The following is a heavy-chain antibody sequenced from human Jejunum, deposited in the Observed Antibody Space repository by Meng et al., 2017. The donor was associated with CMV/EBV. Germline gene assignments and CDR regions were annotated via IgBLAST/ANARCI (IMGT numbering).Heavy chain of an antibody. V-gene: IGHV3-53*01. D-gene: IGHD5-18*01. CDR2: IYADGST. CDR1: GFTVSSNY. CDR3: ARTVGYTYGLGN. Sequence: VQLVEPGGPLFQHGGALRLSCAASGFTVSSNYMSWVRQAPGKGLEWVSHIYADGSTYYADSVKGRFTISRDNPKNTLYLQMNTLRAEDTAVFYCARTVGYTYGLGNWGQGTLVTVSS. J-gene: IGHJ4*02.